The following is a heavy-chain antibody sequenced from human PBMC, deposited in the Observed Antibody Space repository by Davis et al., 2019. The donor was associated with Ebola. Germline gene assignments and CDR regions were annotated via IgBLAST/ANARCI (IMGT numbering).Heavy chain of an antibody. Sequence: GESLKISCAASGFTFSSYAMSRVRQAPGKGLEWVGRIKSKTDGGTTDYAAPVKGRFTISRDDSKNTLYLQMNSLKTEDTAVYYCTTDWVVVVPAARYGMDVWGQGTTVTVSS. CDR1: GFTFSSYA. CDR2: IKSKTDGGTT. D-gene: IGHD2-2*01. J-gene: IGHJ6*02. V-gene: IGHV3-15*01. CDR3: TTDWVVVVPAARYGMDV.